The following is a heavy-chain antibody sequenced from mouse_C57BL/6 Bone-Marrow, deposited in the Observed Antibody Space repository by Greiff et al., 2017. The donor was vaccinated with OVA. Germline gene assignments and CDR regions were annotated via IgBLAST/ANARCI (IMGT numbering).Heavy chain of an antibody. CDR2: IYPGSGST. J-gene: IGHJ4*01. CDR1: GYTFTSYW. CDR3: ARFLGSYYAMDY. D-gene: IGHD4-1*01. V-gene: IGHV1-55*01. Sequence: QVQLQQPGAELVQPGASVKMSCKASGYTFTSYWITWVTQRPGQGLEWIGDIYPGSGSTNYNEKFKSKATLTVDTSSSTAYMQLSSLTSEDSAVYYCARFLGSYYAMDYWGQGTSVTVSS.